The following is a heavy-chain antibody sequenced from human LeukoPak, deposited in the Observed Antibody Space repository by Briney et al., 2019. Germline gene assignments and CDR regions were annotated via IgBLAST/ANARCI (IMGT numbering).Heavy chain of an antibody. Sequence: PGRSLRLSCAASGFTFSNYAMSWVRRAPGKGLEWVSAISGGGDNTFYTDSVKGRFTISRDNAKNSLYLQMNSLRAEDMALYYCAKDRLSGYSGGVIDYWGQGTLVTVSS. CDR3: AKDRLSGYSGGVIDY. CDR1: GFTFSNYA. V-gene: IGHV3-23*01. CDR2: ISGGGDNT. J-gene: IGHJ4*02. D-gene: IGHD5-12*01.